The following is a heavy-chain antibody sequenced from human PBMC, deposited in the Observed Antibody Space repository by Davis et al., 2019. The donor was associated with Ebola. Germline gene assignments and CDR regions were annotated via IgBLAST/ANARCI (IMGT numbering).Heavy chain of an antibody. CDR3: ARQVSRSGLYSHAFDI. J-gene: IGHJ3*02. Sequence: PSETLSLTCTVSGGPINGYYRSWIRQPPGKGLEWIGYIYYSGNTNYNPSLKSRVTISVDTSKNQFSLKLSSVTAADTAVYYCARQVSRSGLYSHAFDIWGQGTMVTVSS. CDR1: GGPINGYY. D-gene: IGHD2-15*01. V-gene: IGHV4-59*01. CDR2: IYYSGNT.